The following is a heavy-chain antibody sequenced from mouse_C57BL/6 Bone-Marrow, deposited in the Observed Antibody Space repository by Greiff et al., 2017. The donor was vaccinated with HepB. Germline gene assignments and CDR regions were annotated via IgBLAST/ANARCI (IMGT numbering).Heavy chain of an antibody. J-gene: IGHJ3*01. CDR2: INPSNGGT. CDR3: ARDYGSSYGAWFAY. V-gene: IGHV1-53*01. D-gene: IGHD1-1*01. CDR1: GYTFTSYW. Sequence: VQLQESGTELVKPGASVKLSCKASGYTFTSYWMHWVKQRPGQGLEWIGNINPSNGGTNYNEKFKSKATLTVDKSSSTAYMQLSSLTSEDSAVYYCARDYGSSYGAWFAYWGQGTLVTVSA.